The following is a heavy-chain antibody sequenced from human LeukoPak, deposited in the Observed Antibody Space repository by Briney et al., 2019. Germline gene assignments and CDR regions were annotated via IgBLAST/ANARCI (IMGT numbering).Heavy chain of an antibody. CDR1: GFTFSSYA. Sequence: PGGSLRLSCAASGFTFSSYAMSWVRQAPGKGLEWVSAISGSGGSTYYADSVKGRFTISRDNAKNRLYLQMNSLRAEDTAVYYCATASIYCSGGSCYPDYWGQGTLVTVSS. D-gene: IGHD2-15*01. J-gene: IGHJ4*02. CDR2: ISGSGGST. V-gene: IGHV3-23*01. CDR3: ATASIYCSGGSCYPDY.